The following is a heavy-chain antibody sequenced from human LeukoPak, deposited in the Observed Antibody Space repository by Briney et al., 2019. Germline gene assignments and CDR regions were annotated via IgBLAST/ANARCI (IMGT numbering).Heavy chain of an antibody. J-gene: IGHJ4*02. V-gene: IGHV1-46*01. CDR3: ARDPSGTEYYYDSSGYYRSNYYFDY. Sequence: ASVKVSCKASGYTFTSYYMHWVRQAPGQGLEWMGIINPSGGSTSYAQKFQGRVTMTRDTSTSTVYMELSSLRSEDTAVYYCARDPSGTEYYYDSSGYYRSNYYFDYWGQGTLVTVSS. CDR2: INPSGGST. D-gene: IGHD3-22*01. CDR1: GYTFTSYY.